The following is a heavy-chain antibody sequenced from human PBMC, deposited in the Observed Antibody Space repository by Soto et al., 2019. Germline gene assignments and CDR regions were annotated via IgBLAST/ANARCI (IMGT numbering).Heavy chain of an antibody. CDR3: ARGLVNSAAAAAQVEEDSSPNWFDP. J-gene: IGHJ5*02. CDR1: GDSVSSNSAA. D-gene: IGHD6-13*01. CDR2: TYYRSKWYN. Sequence: PSQTLSLTCAISGDSVSSNSAAWNWIRQSPSRGLEWLGRTYYRSKWYNDYAVSVKSRITINPDTSKNQFSLQLNSVTPEDTAVYYCARGLVNSAAAAAQVEEDSSPNWFDPRGQGTLVTVSS. V-gene: IGHV6-1*01.